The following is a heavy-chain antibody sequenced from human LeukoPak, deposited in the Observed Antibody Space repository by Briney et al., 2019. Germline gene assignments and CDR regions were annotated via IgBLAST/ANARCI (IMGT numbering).Heavy chain of an antibody. V-gene: IGHV3-48*01. CDR3: ARKGGSYCYYYYYGMDV. D-gene: IGHD3-10*01. J-gene: IGHJ6*02. Sequence: GGSLRLSCAASGFTFSSYSMNWVRQAPGKGLEWVSYISSSSSTIYYANSVKGRFTISRDNDKNSLYLQMNSLRAEDTAVYYCARKGGSYCYYYYYGMDVWGQGTTVTVSS. CDR2: ISSSSSTI. CDR1: GFTFSSYS.